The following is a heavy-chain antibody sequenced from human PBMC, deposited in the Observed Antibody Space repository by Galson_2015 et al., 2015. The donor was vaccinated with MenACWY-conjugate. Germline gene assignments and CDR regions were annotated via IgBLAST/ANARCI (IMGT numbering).Heavy chain of an antibody. CDR2: VHWDDGK. D-gene: IGHD6-13*01. V-gene: IGHV2-5*02. Sequence: PALVKPTQTLTLTCTISGFPLLNNGVGVGWIRQPPGKALEWLSYVHWDDGKHYSPSLKNRLTVTKDTSKNQVVLTMTDVDPVDTATYFCALSFGYSSSWSDFDAWGQGFLVTV. CDR1: GFPLLNNGVG. CDR3: ALSFGYSSSWSDFDA. J-gene: IGHJ4*02.